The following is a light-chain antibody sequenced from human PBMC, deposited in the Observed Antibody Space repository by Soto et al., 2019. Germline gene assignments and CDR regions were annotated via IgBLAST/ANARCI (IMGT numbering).Light chain of an antibody. CDR3: QQSDSTPYT. Sequence: DIQMTQSPSSLSASVGDRVTITCRASQSINSHLNWYPQKPGKAPKLLIYAASSLEGGVPSRFSGSGSGTDFTLTISSLQPEDFATYCCQQSDSTPYTFGQGTKLEI. V-gene: IGKV1-39*01. J-gene: IGKJ2*01. CDR1: QSINSH. CDR2: AAS.